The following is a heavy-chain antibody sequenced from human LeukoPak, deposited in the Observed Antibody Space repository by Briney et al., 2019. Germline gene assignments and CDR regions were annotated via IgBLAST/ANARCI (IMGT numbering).Heavy chain of an antibody. CDR1: GYTFTGYY. CDR3: ARDSEAEDFLSGDRNWFDP. D-gene: IGHD3-3*01. V-gene: IGHV1-2*02. Sequence: ASVKVSCKASGYTFTGYYIYWVRQAPGQGLEWMGWINPNSGGTNYAQRFQGRVTMTRDTSISTAYPDLSRLRSDDTAVYYCARDSEAEDFLSGDRNWFDPWGKGTLVTVSS. CDR2: INPNSGGT. J-gene: IGHJ5*02.